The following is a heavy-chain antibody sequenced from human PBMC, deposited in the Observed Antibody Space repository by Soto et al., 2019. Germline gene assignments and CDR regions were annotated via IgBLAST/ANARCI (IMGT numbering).Heavy chain of an antibody. CDR3: ARDSSSGLFDY. V-gene: IGHV3-30-3*01. D-gene: IGHD6-6*01. Sequence: GGSLRLSCAASGFTFSSYAMHWVRQAPGKGLEWVAVISYDGSNKYYADSVKGRFTISRDNSKNTLYLQMNSLRAEDTAVYYCARDSSSGLFDYWGQGTLVTVSS. CDR2: ISYDGSNK. J-gene: IGHJ4*02. CDR1: GFTFSSYA.